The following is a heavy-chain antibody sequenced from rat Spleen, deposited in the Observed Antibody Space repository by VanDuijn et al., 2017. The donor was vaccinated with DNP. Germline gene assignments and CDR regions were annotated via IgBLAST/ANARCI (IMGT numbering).Heavy chain of an antibody. V-gene: IGHV5-58*01. D-gene: IGHD1-11*01. CDR1: GFTFSSYW. CDR3: ATPGYGWYSDWFAY. J-gene: IGHJ3*01. Sequence: EVQLVETGGGLVQPGRSLKLSCVASGFTFSSYWMYWIRQAPGKGLEWVASINTVGSNAYYRDSVKGRFPISRDNAKNTQYLQMDSLRSEDTATYYGATPGYGWYSDWFAYWGQGTLVTVSS. CDR2: INTVGSNA.